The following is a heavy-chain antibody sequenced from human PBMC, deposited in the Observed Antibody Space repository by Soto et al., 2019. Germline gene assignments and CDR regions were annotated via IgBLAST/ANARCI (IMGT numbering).Heavy chain of an antibody. CDR3: AKDRDVLRFLEWLNGEFDS. V-gene: IGHV3-23*01. J-gene: IGHJ4*02. CDR1: GFTFSSYA. CDR2: ISGSGGST. Sequence: EVQLLESGGGLVQPGGSLRLSCAASGFTFSSYAMSWVRQAPGKGLEWVSAISGSGGSTYYADSVKGRFTISRDNSKKTLYLQMHSLKAEVTAVDYCAKDRDVLRFLEWLNGEFDSWGQGTLVTVSS. D-gene: IGHD3-3*01.